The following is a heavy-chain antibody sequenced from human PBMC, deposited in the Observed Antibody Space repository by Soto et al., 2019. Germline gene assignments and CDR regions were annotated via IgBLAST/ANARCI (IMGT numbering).Heavy chain of an antibody. V-gene: IGHV1-46*01. CDR3: ARQTYYYDSSGAPPGFGY. D-gene: IGHD3-22*01. CDR2: INPSGGST. CDR1: GYTLTSYY. Sequence: ASVKVSCKASGYTLTSYYMHWVRQAPGQGLEWMGIINPSGGSTSYAQKFQGRVTMTRDTSTSTVYMELSSLRSEDTAVYYCARQTYYYDSSGAPPGFGYWGQGTLVIGSS. J-gene: IGHJ4*02.